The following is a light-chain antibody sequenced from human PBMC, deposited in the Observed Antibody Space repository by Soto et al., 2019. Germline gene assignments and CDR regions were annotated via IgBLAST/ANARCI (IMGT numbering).Light chain of an antibody. J-gene: IGLJ3*02. Sequence: QSVLTQPASVSGSPGQSVTISCTGTSSDVGDYAYVSWYQQYPGKAPKLLIYEVNNRPSGISNRFSGSKSGNTASLIISGLQAEDEADYYCISYASRDTLLWVFGGGTKLTVL. CDR1: SSDVGDYAY. CDR3: ISYASRDTLLWV. V-gene: IGLV2-14*01. CDR2: EVN.